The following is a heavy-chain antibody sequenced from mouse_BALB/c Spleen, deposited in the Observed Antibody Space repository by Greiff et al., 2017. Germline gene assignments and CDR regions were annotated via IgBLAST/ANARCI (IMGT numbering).Heavy chain of an antibody. V-gene: IGHV1-62-2*01. J-gene: IGHJ1*01. D-gene: IGHD1-1*01. CDR1: GYTFTEYI. CDR3: TFSYYGYWFLDV. Sequence: QVQLKQSGAELVKPGASVKLSCKASGYTFTEYIIHWVKQRSGQGLEWIGWFYPGSGSIKYNEKFKDKATLTADKSSSTAYMQLSSLTSEDSAVYYCTFSYYGYWFLDVWGAGTTVTVSS. CDR2: FYPGSGSI.